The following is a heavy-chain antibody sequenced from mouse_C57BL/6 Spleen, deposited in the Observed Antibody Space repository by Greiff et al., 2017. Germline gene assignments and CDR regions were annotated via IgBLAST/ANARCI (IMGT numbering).Heavy chain of an antibody. Sequence: VQLQQPGAELVRPGTSVKLSCKASGYTFTSYWMHRVKQRPGQGLEWIGVIDPSDSYTNYNQKFKGKATLTVDTSSSTAYMQLSSLTSEDSAVYYCARREGYDATSFAYWGQGTLVTVSA. CDR1: GYTFTSYW. D-gene: IGHD2-2*01. CDR2: IDPSDSYT. V-gene: IGHV1-59*01. J-gene: IGHJ3*01. CDR3: ARREGYDATSFAY.